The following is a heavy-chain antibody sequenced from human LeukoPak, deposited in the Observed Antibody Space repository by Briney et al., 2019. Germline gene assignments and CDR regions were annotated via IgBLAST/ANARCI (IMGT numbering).Heavy chain of an antibody. V-gene: IGHV3-30-3*01. J-gene: IGHJ4*02. CDR1: GFTFSSYA. CDR2: ISYDGSNK. D-gene: IGHD4-17*01. CDR3: ARAAEFNYGDPSLSY. Sequence: GGSLRLSCAASGFTFSSYAMHGVRQAPGKGLEWVAVISYDGSNKYYADSVKGRFTISRDNSKNTLYLQMNSLRAEDTAVYYCARAAEFNYGDPSLSYWGQGTLVTVSS.